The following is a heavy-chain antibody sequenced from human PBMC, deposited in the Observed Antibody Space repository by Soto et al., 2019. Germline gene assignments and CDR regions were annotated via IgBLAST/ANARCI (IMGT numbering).Heavy chain of an antibody. Sequence: SVKVSCKASGYTFTSYAMHWVRQAPGQRLEWMGWINAGNGNTKYSQKFQGRVTITRDTSASTAYMELSSLRSEDTAVYYCARTVGYYYGMDVWGQGTTVTVSS. J-gene: IGHJ6*02. CDR3: ARTVGYYYGMDV. D-gene: IGHD4-17*01. CDR1: GYTFTSYA. V-gene: IGHV1-3*01. CDR2: INAGNGNT.